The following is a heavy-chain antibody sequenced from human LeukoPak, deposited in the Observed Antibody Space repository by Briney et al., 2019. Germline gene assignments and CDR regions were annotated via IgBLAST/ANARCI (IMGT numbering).Heavy chain of an antibody. J-gene: IGHJ4*02. CDR2: INHSGST. V-gene: IGHV4-39*07. CDR1: GGSISSSSYY. Sequence: PSETLSLTCTVSGGSISSSSYYWGWIRQPPGKGLEWIGEINHSGSTNYNPSLKSRVTISVDTSKNQFSLKLSSVTAADTAVYYCATRRDGEPFDYWGQGTLVTVSS. CDR3: ATRRDGEPFDY. D-gene: IGHD5-24*01.